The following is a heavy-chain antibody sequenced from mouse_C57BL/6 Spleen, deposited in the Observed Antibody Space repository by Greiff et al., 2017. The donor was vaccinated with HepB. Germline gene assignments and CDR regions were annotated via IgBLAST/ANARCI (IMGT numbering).Heavy chain of an antibody. D-gene: IGHD1-1*01. CDR1: GYTFTGYW. CDR3: ARPTVVARKTLWYFDV. Sequence: VQLQQSGAELMKPGASVKLSCKATGYTFTGYWIEWVKQRPGHGLEWIGEILPGSGSTNYNEKFKGKATFTADTSSNTAYMQLSSLTTEDSAIYYCARPTVVARKTLWYFDVWGTGTTVTVSS. CDR2: ILPGSGST. J-gene: IGHJ1*03. V-gene: IGHV1-9*01.